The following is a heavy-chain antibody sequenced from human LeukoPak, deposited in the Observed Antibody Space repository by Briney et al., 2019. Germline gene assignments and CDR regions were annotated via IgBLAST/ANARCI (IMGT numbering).Heavy chain of an antibody. CDR2: IYSGGST. CDR1: GFTVSSNY. V-gene: IGHV3-53*01. D-gene: IGHD3-16*02. CDR3: ARSGGDLRLGELSLGY. Sequence: GGSLRLSCAASGFTVSSNYMSWVRQAPGKGLEWVSVIYSGGSTYYADSVKGRFTISRHNSKNTLYLQMNSLRAKDTAVYYCARSGGDLRLGELSLGYWGQGTLVTVSS. J-gene: IGHJ4*02.